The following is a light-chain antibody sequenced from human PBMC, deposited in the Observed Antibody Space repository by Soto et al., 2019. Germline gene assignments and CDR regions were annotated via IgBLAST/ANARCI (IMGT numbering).Light chain of an antibody. J-gene: IGLJ1*01. CDR1: SNDFGGYNY. CDR2: DDS. V-gene: IGLV2-14*03. Sequence: QSVLTQPASVSGSPGQSITISCAGISNDFGGYNYVSWYQQHPGRVPKLLIYDDSNRPSGVSNRFSGSKSGNTASLTISGLQAEDEADYYSASYTYTSPYAFGIGTQSPS. CDR3: ASYTYTSPYA.